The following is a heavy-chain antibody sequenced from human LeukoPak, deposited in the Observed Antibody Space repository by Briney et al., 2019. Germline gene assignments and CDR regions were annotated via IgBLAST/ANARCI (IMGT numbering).Heavy chain of an antibody. D-gene: IGHD1-26*01. J-gene: IGHJ4*02. CDR2: ISWNSGSI. CDR1: GFTFDDYA. V-gene: IGHV3-9*01. Sequence: GRSLRLSCAASGFTFDDYAMHWVRQAPGKGLEWVSGISWNSGSIGYADSVKGRFTISRDNAENSLYLQMNSLRAEDTAVYYCARALEWELLRYYFDYWGQGTLVTVSS. CDR3: ARALEWELLRYYFDY.